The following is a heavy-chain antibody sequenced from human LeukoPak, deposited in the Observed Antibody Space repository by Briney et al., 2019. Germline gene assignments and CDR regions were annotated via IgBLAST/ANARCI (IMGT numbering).Heavy chain of an antibody. V-gene: IGHV3-64*04. Sequence: GGSLRLSCSVSGFIFSSSAMHWVRQAPGRGLEDVSGISTNGDRTYYADSVKGRFTISRDNSKNTLYLQMNSLRAEDTAVYYCAKYYSSSWSHFDYWGQGTLVTVSS. CDR2: ISTNGDRT. J-gene: IGHJ4*02. D-gene: IGHD6-13*01. CDR1: GFIFSSSA. CDR3: AKYYSSSWSHFDY.